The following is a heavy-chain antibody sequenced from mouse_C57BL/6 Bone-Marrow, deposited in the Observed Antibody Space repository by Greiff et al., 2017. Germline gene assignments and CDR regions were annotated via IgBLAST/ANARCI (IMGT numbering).Heavy chain of an antibody. V-gene: IGHV1-55*01. CDR3: ARPYYSNGWNFDV. Sequence: VQLQQPGAELVKPGASVKMSCKASGYTFTSYWITWVKQRPGQGLEWIGDIYPGSGSTNYNEKFKSKATLTVDTSSSTAYMQLSSLTSDDSAVYYCARPYYSNGWNFDVWGTGTTVTVSS. CDR2: IYPGSGST. D-gene: IGHD2-5*01. J-gene: IGHJ1*03. CDR1: GYTFTSYW.